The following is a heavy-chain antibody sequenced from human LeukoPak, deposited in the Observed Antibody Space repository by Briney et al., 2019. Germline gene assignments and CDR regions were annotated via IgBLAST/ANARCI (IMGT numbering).Heavy chain of an antibody. CDR2: IWYDGSNK. Sequence: GRSLRLSCAASGFTFSSYGMHWVRQAPGKGLEWVAVIWYDGSNKYYADSVKGRFTISRDNSKNTLYLQMNSLRAEDTAVYYCARDRSASYSDYWGQGTLVTVSS. J-gene: IGHJ4*02. V-gene: IGHV3-33*01. CDR3: ARDRSASYSDY. D-gene: IGHD6-19*01. CDR1: GFTFSSYG.